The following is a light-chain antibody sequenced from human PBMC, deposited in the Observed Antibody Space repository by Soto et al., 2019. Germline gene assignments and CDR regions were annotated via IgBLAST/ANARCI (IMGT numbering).Light chain of an antibody. CDR3: QQVDDLPIT. CDR2: DVS. J-gene: IGKJ5*01. V-gene: IGKV1-33*01. CDR1: QGITSY. Sequence: DIQVTQSPSSLSASVGGRVTVVCRASQGITSYLAWYQQKPGKAPKLLIYDVSRLERGVPSRFSGSGSGTDFTFTISSLQPEDIATYFCQQVDDLPITFGQGTQLEIK.